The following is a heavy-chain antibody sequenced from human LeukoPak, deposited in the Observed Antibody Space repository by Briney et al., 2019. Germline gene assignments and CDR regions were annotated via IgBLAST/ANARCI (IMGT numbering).Heavy chain of an antibody. D-gene: IGHD3-16*01. Sequence: SETLSLTCTVSGGSMTNHYWTWIRQPAGRGLEWIGRLSTSGTRGTTAYNPSLKSRVAMSLDTSKNQFSLKMTSVTAADAAVYYCARSWSGGVTAADIWGQETNVTVSS. CDR2: LSTSGTRGTT. J-gene: IGHJ3*02. V-gene: IGHV4-4*07. CDR1: GGSMTNHY. CDR3: ARSWSGGVTAADI.